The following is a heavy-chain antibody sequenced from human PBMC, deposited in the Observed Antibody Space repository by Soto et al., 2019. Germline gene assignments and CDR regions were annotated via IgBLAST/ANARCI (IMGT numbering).Heavy chain of an antibody. J-gene: IGHJ4*02. Sequence: SETLSLTCTVSGDSISRNSYYWGWVRQPPGKGLEWIGSIYHTGRTNHNPSLRSRVTISVDTSENQFSLRLTSVAAVDTAVYYCARVKDFGDLFDSWGQGTLVTVSS. D-gene: IGHD4-17*01. CDR1: GDSISRNSYY. CDR3: ARVKDFGDLFDS. CDR2: IYHTGRT. V-gene: IGHV4-39*01.